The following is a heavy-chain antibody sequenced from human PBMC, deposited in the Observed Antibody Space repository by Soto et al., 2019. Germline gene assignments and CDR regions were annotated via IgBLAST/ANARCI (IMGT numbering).Heavy chain of an antibody. CDR3: TSYCPTASCYIRYGMDV. J-gene: IGHJ6*02. D-gene: IGHD2-2*02. V-gene: IGHV3-23*01. Sequence: EVQLLESGGGLVQPGGSLRLSCAASGFTFSSYAMTWVRQAPGKGLEWVSTISGSGGTTYYADSVRGRFTISRDNSKNTLYLQMNTLRAEDTALYSCTSYCPTASCYIRYGMDVWGQGTTVTVSS. CDR1: GFTFSSYA. CDR2: ISGSGGTT.